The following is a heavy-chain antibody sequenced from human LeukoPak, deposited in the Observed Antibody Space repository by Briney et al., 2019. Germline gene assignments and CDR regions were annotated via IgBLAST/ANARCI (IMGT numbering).Heavy chain of an antibody. CDR1: GGSISSGSYY. Sequence: SETLSLTCTVSGGSISSGSYYWSWIRQPAGKVLEWIGRIYTSGSTNYNPSLKSRVTISVDTSKNQFSLKLSSVTAADTAVYYCARSGGWSEYFDYWGQGTLVTVSS. V-gene: IGHV4-61*02. CDR3: ARSGGWSEYFDY. CDR2: IYTSGST. D-gene: IGHD6-19*01. J-gene: IGHJ4*02.